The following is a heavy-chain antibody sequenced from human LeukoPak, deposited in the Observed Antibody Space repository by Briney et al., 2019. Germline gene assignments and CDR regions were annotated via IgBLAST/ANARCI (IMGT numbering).Heavy chain of an antibody. CDR2: SRNKADSYTA. Sequence: GGSLRLSCAASGFTFSDSFMSWVRQAPGKGLEWVGRSRNKADSYTAEHAASVKGRFTISRDESKNSLYLQISSLETEDAAVYYCATSSWYRLAYWGQGSLVTVSS. CDR1: GFTFSDSF. V-gene: IGHV3-72*01. J-gene: IGHJ4*02. CDR3: ATSSWYRLAY. D-gene: IGHD6-13*01.